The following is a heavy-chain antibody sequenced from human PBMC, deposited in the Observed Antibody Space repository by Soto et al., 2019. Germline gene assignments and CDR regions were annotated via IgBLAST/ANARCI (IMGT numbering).Heavy chain of an antibody. V-gene: IGHV3-33*01. J-gene: IGHJ4*02. CDR2: IWYDGSEQ. D-gene: IGHD6-19*01. Sequence: QVQLVESGGGVVQPGRSLRLSCAASGFTFSSYGMHWVRQTPGRGLEGVAIIWYDGSEQDYAESVRGRFTISRDNSKNTVFLQMNSLRAEDTAVYYCARDSSGIFDFWGQGTLVTVSS. CDR1: GFTFSSYG. CDR3: ARDSSGIFDF.